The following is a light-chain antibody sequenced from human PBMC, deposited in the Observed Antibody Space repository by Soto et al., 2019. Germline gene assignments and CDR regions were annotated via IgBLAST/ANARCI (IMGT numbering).Light chain of an antibody. CDR1: QSISGW. CDR2: KAS. CDR3: QQYNGYPYT. Sequence: DIQMTQSPSTLSASVGDRVTITCRARQSISGWLAWYQQKPGKAPKLLIYKASSLESGVPSRFSGNESGTEFTVTISSLQPDDFEAYYCQQYNGYPYTFGQGTKLEIK. V-gene: IGKV1-5*03. J-gene: IGKJ2*01.